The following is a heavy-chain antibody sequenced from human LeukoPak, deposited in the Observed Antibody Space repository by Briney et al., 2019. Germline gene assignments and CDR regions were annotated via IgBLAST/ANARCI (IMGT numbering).Heavy chain of an antibody. Sequence: GGSLRLSCTVSGMPFSRYTMNWVRQAPGKGLEWVSSIHETSRYMYYADSVRGRFTISRDNARNSLFLQMNGLKVDDTAIYYCARMEDSSDDPVEVDYWGRGTLVTVSS. V-gene: IGHV3-21*01. CDR3: ARMEDSSDDPVEVDY. J-gene: IGHJ4*02. D-gene: IGHD3-22*01. CDR1: GMPFSRYT. CDR2: IHETSRYM.